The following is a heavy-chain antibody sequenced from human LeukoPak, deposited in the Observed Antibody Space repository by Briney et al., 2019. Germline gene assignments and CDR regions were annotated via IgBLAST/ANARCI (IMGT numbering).Heavy chain of an antibody. CDR3: VRGEEIGLDY. V-gene: IGHV3-13*01. J-gene: IGHJ4*02. CDR2: IASTGET. D-gene: IGHD1-26*01. Sequence: GGSLRLSCAASGYRFSTSDMHWVRQGSGRGLEWVSSIASTGETYYAPSVKGRFTISRENAKNSLYLQMNSLRGGDTAIYHCVRGEEIGLDYWGQGTLVTVSS. CDR1: GYRFSTSD.